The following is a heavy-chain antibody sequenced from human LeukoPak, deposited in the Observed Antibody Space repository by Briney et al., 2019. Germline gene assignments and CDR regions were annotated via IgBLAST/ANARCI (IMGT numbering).Heavy chain of an antibody. CDR2: IYNTGRT. CDR3: ARSSSSSPLKWFDP. CDR1: GGSITNYY. V-gene: IGHV4-59*08. J-gene: IGHJ5*02. D-gene: IGHD6-13*01. Sequence: SETLSLTCSVSGGSITNYYWSWIRQSPGKGLEWIGFIYNTGRTNYNPSLQSRVTMSIDTSKNQFSLKLSSVTAADTAVYYCARSSSSSPLKWFDPWGQGSLVTVSS.